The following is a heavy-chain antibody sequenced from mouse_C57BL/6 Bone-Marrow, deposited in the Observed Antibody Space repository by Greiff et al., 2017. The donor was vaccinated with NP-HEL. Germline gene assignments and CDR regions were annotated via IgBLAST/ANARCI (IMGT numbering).Heavy chain of an antibody. CDR3: ARTGLYYYGSSYGY. Sequence: VQLQQSGPELVKPGASVKISCKASGYTFTDYYMNWVKQSHGKSLEWIGDINPNNGGTSYNQKFKGKATLTVDKSSSTAYMELRSLTSEDSAVYYCARTGLYYYGSSYGYWGQGTTLTVSS. CDR2: INPNNGGT. D-gene: IGHD1-1*01. CDR1: GYTFTDYY. J-gene: IGHJ2*01. V-gene: IGHV1-26*01.